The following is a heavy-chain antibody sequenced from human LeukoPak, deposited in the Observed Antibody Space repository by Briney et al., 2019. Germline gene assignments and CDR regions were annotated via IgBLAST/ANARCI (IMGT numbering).Heavy chain of an antibody. J-gene: IGHJ4*02. V-gene: IGHV1-69*13. D-gene: IGHD5-24*01. CDR2: IIPIFGTA. CDR1: GGTFSSYA. Sequence: SVKVSCKASGGTFSSYAISWVRQAPGQGLEWMGGIIPIFGTANYAQKFQGRVTITADESTSTAYMELSSLRSEDTAVYYCARCNRDGYNLDYWGQGTLVTVSS. CDR3: ARCNRDGYNLDY.